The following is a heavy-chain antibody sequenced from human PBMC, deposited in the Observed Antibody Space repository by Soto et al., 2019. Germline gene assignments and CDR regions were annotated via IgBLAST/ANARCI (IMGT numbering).Heavy chain of an antibody. Sequence: QVQLVQSGAEVKKPGASVKVSCKASGYTFTSYGISWVRQAPGQGLEWMGWISAYNGNTNYAQKLQGRVTMTTDTSTARGYLELRGLRSDDTAVYYCARGGGAYYFGSGSKGDYWFGPWGHGTLVTVSS. D-gene: IGHD3-10*01. J-gene: IGHJ5*02. CDR2: ISAYNGNT. CDR3: ARGGGAYYFGSGSKGDYWFGP. V-gene: IGHV1-18*01. CDR1: GYTFTSYG.